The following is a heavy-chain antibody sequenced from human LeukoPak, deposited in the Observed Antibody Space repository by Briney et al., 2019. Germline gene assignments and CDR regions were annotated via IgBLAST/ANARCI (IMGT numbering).Heavy chain of an antibody. V-gene: IGHV4-31*03. CDR3: ARDLTGTTDRYYYYMDV. CDR1: GGSISSGGYY. CDR2: IYYSGST. D-gene: IGHD1-7*01. J-gene: IGHJ6*03. Sequence: SQTLSLTCTVSGGSISSGGYYWSWIRQHPRKGLEWIGYIYYSGSTYYNPSLKSRVTISVDTSKNQFSLKLSSVTAADTAVYYCARDLTGTTDRYYYYMDVWGKGTTVTVSS.